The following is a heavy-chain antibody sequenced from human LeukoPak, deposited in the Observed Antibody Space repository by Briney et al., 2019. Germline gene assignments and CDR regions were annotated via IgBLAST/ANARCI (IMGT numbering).Heavy chain of an antibody. Sequence: ASVSVSCKASGYTFTSYDINWVRQATGQGLEWMGWMNPNSGNTGYAQKFQGRVTMTRNTSISTAYMELSSLRSEDTAVYYCAAPYCSGGSCYGRDYYYGMDVWGQGTTVTVSS. V-gene: IGHV1-8*01. CDR2: MNPNSGNT. D-gene: IGHD2-15*01. J-gene: IGHJ6*02. CDR1: GYTFTSYD. CDR3: AAPYCSGGSCYGRDYYYGMDV.